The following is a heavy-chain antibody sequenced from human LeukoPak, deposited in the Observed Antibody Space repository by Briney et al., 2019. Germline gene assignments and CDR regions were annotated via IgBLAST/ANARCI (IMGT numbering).Heavy chain of an antibody. J-gene: IGHJ3*02. D-gene: IGHD2-2*03. V-gene: IGHV4-59*01. CDR3: ARDDWIPGFCSSSSGCSDAFDI. CDR2: IYYSGGT. Sequence: SETLSLTCTVSGGSMTNYYWNWIRQPPGKGLEWIGYIYYSGGTNYNPSLKSRVTISVDTSKSQFSLKSSSVTVADTAVYYCARDDWIPGFCSSSSGCSDAFDIWGQGTMVTVSS. CDR1: GGSMTNYY.